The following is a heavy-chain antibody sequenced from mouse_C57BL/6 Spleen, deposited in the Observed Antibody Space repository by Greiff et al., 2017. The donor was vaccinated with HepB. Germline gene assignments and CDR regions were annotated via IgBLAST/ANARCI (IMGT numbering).Heavy chain of an antibody. CDR2: INPNNGGT. CDR1: GYTFTDYY. Sequence: VQLQQSGPELVKPGASVKISCKASGYTFTDYYMNWVKQSHGKSLEWIGDINPNNGGTSYNQKFKGKATLTVDKSSSTAYMELRSLTSEDSAVYYCARGETYYSNPYWYFDVWGTGTTVTVSS. J-gene: IGHJ1*03. D-gene: IGHD2-5*01. V-gene: IGHV1-26*01. CDR3: ARGETYYSNPYWYFDV.